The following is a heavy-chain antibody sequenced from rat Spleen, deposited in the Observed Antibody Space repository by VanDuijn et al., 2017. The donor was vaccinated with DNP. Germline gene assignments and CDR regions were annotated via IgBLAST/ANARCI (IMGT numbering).Heavy chain of an antibody. CDR1: GFTFSDYY. Sequence: EVQLVESGGGLAQPGRSLKLSCAASGFTFSDYYMAWVRRTPAKGLEWVAYISYDGVSTYNGGSVKGRFTISRDIAKSTLYLEMNSLRSEDMATYYCARLRYGRPYYFDYWGQGVMVTVSS. D-gene: IGHD1-3*01. V-gene: IGHV5-22*01. CDR3: ARLRYGRPYYFDY. CDR2: ISYDGVST. J-gene: IGHJ2*01.